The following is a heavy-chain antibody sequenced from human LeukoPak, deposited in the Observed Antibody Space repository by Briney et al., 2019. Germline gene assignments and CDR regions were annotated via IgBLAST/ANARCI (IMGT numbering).Heavy chain of an antibody. D-gene: IGHD3-22*01. Sequence: PSQTLSLTCAVSGGSISSSSYYWGWIRQPPGKGLEWIGSIYYTRSTYYNPSLKSRVTISVDTSKNQFSLKLTSVTAADTAVYYCARGVTMIVVVIHDWYFDLWGRGTLVTVSS. CDR2: IYYTRST. V-gene: IGHV4-39*01. CDR1: GGSISSSSYY. J-gene: IGHJ2*01. CDR3: ARGVTMIVVVIHDWYFDL.